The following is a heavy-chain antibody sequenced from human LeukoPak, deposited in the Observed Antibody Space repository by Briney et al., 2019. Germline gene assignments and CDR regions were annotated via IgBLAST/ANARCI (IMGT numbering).Heavy chain of an antibody. J-gene: IGHJ4*02. D-gene: IGHD3-10*01. CDR1: GFTFSSYS. V-gene: IGHV3-48*02. CDR3: ARELGITMVRGVIIGGFDY. CDR2: ISSSSTI. Sequence: GGSLRLSCAASGFTFSSYSMNWVRQAPGKGLEWVSYISSSSTIYYADSVKGRFTISRDNAKNSLYLQMNSLRDEDTAVYYCARELGITMVRGVIIGGFDYSGQGTLVTVSS.